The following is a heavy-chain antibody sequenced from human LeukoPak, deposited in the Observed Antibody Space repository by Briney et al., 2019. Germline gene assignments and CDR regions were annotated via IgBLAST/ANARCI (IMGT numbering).Heavy chain of an antibody. J-gene: IGHJ5*02. Sequence: GGSLRLSCAASGFTFGDYAMHWVRQAPGKGLVWVSRINSDGINTSYADSVKGRFTISRDNAKNTLNLQMNSLRAKDTAVYYCARDLGQYYDTSDNWFDPWGQGTLVTVSS. CDR2: INSDGINT. CDR1: GFTFGDYA. CDR3: ARDLGQYYDTSDNWFDP. V-gene: IGHV3-74*01. D-gene: IGHD3-22*01.